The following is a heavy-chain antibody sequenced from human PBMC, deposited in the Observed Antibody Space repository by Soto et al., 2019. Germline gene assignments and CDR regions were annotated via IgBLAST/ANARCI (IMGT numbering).Heavy chain of an antibody. J-gene: IGHJ4*02. D-gene: IGHD6-19*01. CDR3: AREDTVAGRQRFVDY. Sequence: VQLQESGPGLVKPSQTLSLICTVSGGSISSGDYYWSWIRQPPGKGLEWIAYIYYSGSTYYNPSLKGRVSISADTSKNQFSLKLSSVTAADTAVYYCAREDTVAGRQRFVDYWGQGTLVTVSS. CDR1: GGSISSGDYY. V-gene: IGHV4-30-4*01. CDR2: IYYSGST.